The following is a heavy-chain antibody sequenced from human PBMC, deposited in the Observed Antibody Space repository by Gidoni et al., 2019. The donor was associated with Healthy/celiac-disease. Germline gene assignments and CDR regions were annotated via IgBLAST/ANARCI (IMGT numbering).Heavy chain of an antibody. CDR1: GYSISSGYY. CDR3: AREGQWLVMSDSPFDY. CDR2: IYHSGST. Sequence: QVQLQESGPGRVKPSATLSLTGAVSGYSISSGYYWGWLRQPPGKGLEWIGSIYHSGSTYYNPSLKSRVTISVDTSKNQFSLKLSSVTAADTAVYYCAREGQWLVMSDSPFDYWGQGTLVTVSS. J-gene: IGHJ4*02. V-gene: IGHV4-38-2*02. D-gene: IGHD6-19*01.